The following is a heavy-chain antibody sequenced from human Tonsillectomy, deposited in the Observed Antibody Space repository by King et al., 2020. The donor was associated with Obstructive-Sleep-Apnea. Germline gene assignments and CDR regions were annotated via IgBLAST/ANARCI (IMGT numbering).Heavy chain of an antibody. J-gene: IGHJ4*02. CDR2: ISWNGGSI. CDR1: GFTFDDYA. CDR3: ATLPTGVRGVVDYFDY. Sequence: VQLVESGGGLVQPGRSLRLSCAASGFTFDDYAMHWVRHAPGKGLEWVSGISWNGGSIGYVGSVQGRFSISRDNAKNSLYLQMNSLRPDDTGLYYCATLPTGVRGVVDYFDYWGQGTLVTVSS. V-gene: IGHV3-9*01. D-gene: IGHD3-10*01.